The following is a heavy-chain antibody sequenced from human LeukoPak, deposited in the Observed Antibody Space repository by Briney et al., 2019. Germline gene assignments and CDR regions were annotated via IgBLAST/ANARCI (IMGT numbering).Heavy chain of an antibody. CDR3: ANPGGYSSGSGYALDI. V-gene: IGHV3-23*01. J-gene: IGHJ3*02. CDR2: ISGSGGST. Sequence: GGSLRLSCAASGFTFSSYGMSWVRQAPGKGLEWVSTISGSGGSTHYADSVKGRFTISRDTSKNTLYLQMNSLRAEDTGLYYCANPGGYSSGSGYALDIWGQGTMVTVSS. D-gene: IGHD5-18*01. CDR1: GFTFSSYG.